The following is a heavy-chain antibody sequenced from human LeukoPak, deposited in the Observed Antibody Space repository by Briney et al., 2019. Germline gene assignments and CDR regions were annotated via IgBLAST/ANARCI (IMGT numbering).Heavy chain of an antibody. CDR3: ARHSYGTFDY. CDR1: GDSINTKNYY. J-gene: IGHJ4*02. CDR2: IYYSGNT. V-gene: IGHV4-39*01. Sequence: PSETLSLTCTVSGDSINTKNYYWGWIRQPPGKGLEWIGSIYYSGNTYYNPSLKSPVTLSIDTSENPFSLRLSSVTAADTAVYHCARHSYGTFDYWGQGTLVTVSS. D-gene: IGHD5-18*01.